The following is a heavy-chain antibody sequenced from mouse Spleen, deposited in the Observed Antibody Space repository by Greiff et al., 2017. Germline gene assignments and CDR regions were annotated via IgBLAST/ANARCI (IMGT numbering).Heavy chain of an antibody. CDR1: GYTFTSYW. V-gene: IGHV1-64*01. Sequence: QVQLQQPGAELVKPGASVKLSCKASGYTFTSYWMHWVKQRPGQGLEWIGMIHPNSGSTNYNEKFKSKATLTVDKSSSTAYMQLSSLTSEDSAVYYWARSGDYGSGVYYFDYWGQGTTLTVSS. D-gene: IGHD1-1*01. CDR3: ARSGDYGSGVYYFDY. J-gene: IGHJ2*01. CDR2: IHPNSGST.